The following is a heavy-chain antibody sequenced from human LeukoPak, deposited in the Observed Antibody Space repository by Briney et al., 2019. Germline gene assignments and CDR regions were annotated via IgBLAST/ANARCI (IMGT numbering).Heavy chain of an antibody. J-gene: IGHJ6*03. D-gene: IGHD5-12*01. CDR1: GFTFSTYA. CDR3: VKDSSITQYYFYYMDV. CDR2: ISHSGAIT. Sequence: GGSLRLSCAASGFTFSTYAMNWVRQAPGKGLEWVSVISHSGAITDYADSVKSRFTISRDNSKNTLYLQMNSLRAEDTAVYYCVKDSSITQYYFYYMDVWGKGTAVTVSS. V-gene: IGHV3-23*01.